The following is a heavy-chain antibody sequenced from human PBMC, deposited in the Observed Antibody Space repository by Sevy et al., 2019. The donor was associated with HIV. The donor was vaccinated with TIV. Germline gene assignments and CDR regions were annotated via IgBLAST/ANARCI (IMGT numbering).Heavy chain of an antibody. CDR2: IKQDGSEK. CDR3: ARGMTEGSGSYYREVFDYYYMDV. Sequence: GGSLRLSCAASGFTFSSYWMSWVRQAPGKGLEWVANIKQDGSEKYYVDSVKGRFTISRDNAKNSLYLQMNSLRAEDTAVYYCARGMTEGSGSYYREVFDYYYMDVWGKGTTVTVSS. J-gene: IGHJ6*03. CDR1: GFTFSSYW. V-gene: IGHV3-7*01. D-gene: IGHD3-10*01.